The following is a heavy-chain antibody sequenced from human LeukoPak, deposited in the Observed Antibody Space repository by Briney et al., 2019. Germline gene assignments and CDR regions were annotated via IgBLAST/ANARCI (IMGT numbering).Heavy chain of an antibody. V-gene: IGHV4-34*01. CDR1: GGSFSGYY. CDR2: INHAGST. J-gene: IGHJ3*01. D-gene: IGHD1-26*01. Sequence: TSETLSLTSAVYGGSFSGYYWTWIRQPPGKELEWIGEINHAGSTNYNPSLESRATVSVDTSKNQFSLKVTSVTAADTAVYYCARGEKWDLHAFDVWGQGTVVTVSS. CDR3: ARGEKWDLHAFDV.